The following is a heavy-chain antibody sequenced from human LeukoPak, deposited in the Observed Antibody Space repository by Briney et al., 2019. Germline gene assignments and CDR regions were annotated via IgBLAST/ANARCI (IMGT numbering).Heavy chain of an antibody. D-gene: IGHD3-10*01. CDR2: ISSSSSYI. CDR1: GFTFSSYS. CDR3: ARDRSPDYYGSGSYPYYFDY. J-gene: IGHJ4*02. Sequence: GGSLRLSCAASGFTFSSYSMNWVRQAPGKGLEWVSSISSSSSYIYYADSVKGRFTISRDNAKNSLYLQMNSLRAEDTAVYYCARDRSPDYYGSGSYPYYFDYWGQGTLVTVSS. V-gene: IGHV3-21*01.